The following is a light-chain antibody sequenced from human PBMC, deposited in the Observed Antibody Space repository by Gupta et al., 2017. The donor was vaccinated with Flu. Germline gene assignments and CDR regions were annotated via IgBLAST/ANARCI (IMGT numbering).Light chain of an antibody. V-gene: IGLV3-21*02. CDR2: DDA. CDR1: DIGSKR. Sequence: SYVLTQPPSVSVAPGQTARITCGGHDIGSKRVHWYQHKPGQAPVVVVYDDANRPPGIPDRFSGSNSGNTATLTVSRVEAGDEAAYYCQLWDSSSAHRVLGGGTTLTVL. J-gene: IGLJ3*02. CDR3: QLWDSSSAHRV.